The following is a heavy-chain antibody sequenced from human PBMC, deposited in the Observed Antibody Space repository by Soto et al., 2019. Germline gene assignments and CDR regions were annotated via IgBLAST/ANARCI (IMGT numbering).Heavy chain of an antibody. Sequence: GESLKISCKGSGYRFTNYWIAWVRQMPGKGLEWMGIIYPDNSDIRYSPSFEGQVTFAADKSISTAYLQWSSLRASDTAMYYCASAYCPGATCFYVWGQGTLVTVSS. D-gene: IGHD2-8*02. CDR2: IYPDNSDI. CDR1: GYRFTNYW. CDR3: ASAYCPGATCFYV. J-gene: IGHJ4*02. V-gene: IGHV5-51*01.